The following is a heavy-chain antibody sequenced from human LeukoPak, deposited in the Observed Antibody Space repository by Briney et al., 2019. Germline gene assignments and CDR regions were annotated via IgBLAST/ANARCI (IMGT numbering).Heavy chain of an antibody. CDR3: AKGLVVTASHFDY. V-gene: IGHV3-9*01. CDR1: GFTFSDHY. J-gene: IGHJ4*02. Sequence: GGSLRLSCAGSGFTFSDHYISWIRQAPGKGLEWVSGISWNSGSIGYADSVKGRFTISRDNAKNSLYLQMNSLRAEDTALYYCAKGLVVTASHFDYWGQGTLVTVSS. CDR2: ISWNSGSI. D-gene: IGHD2-21*02.